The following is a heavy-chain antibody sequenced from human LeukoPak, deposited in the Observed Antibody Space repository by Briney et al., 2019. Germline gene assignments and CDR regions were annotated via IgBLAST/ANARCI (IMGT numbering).Heavy chain of an antibody. CDR3: ARVVLYSSSWSGFDP. Sequence: SETLSLTYAVYGGSFSGYYWSWIRQPPGKGLEWIGEINHSGSTNYNPSLKSRVTISVDTSKNQFSLKLSSVTAADTAVYYCARVVLYSSSWSGFDPWGQGTLVTVSS. D-gene: IGHD6-13*01. V-gene: IGHV4-34*01. CDR2: INHSGST. CDR1: GGSFSGYY. J-gene: IGHJ5*02.